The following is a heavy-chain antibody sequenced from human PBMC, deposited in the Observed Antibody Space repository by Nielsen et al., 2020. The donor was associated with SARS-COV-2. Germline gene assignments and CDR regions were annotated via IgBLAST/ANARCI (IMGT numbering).Heavy chain of an antibody. D-gene: IGHD2-15*01. CDR2: NIPLFGTP. Sequence: SVQVSCKASGCTFSSYDISWVGQAPGQGIEWMGGNIPLFGTPNYAQKFHGRVTITQDESTSTAYMDLRSLRSDDTAVYYCARDRVGHRYYYIMDVWGQGTTGTVSS. V-gene: IGHV1-69*13. CDR1: GCTFSSYD. J-gene: IGHJ6*02. CDR3: ARDRVGHRYYYIMDV.